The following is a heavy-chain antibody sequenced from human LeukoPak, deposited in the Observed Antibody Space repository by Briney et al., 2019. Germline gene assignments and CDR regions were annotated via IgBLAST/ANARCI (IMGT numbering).Heavy chain of an antibody. CDR3: AKSYGAGSFHGVGS. Sequence: GGSLRLSCAASGFTFSNYAMSWVRQAPGKGLEWVSVISGSGGSTYYADSVKGRFTISRDNSKDTLYLQMNSLRDEDTAVYFCAKSYGAGSFHGVGSWGQGTLVTVSS. J-gene: IGHJ5*01. D-gene: IGHD3-10*01. CDR1: GFTFSNYA. V-gene: IGHV3-23*01. CDR2: ISGSGGST.